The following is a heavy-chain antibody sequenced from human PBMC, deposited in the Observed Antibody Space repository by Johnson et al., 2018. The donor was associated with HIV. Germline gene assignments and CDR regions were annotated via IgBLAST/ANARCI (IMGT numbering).Heavy chain of an antibody. J-gene: IGHJ3*02. CDR3: SRRSDYFSHDAFDI. Sequence: QVQVVESGGGVVQPGRSLRLSCAASGFTFSSHAMHWVRQAPGKGLEWVAFISFDGTSKYYADSVKGRFTVSRDNSKNTVYLQMNSLRGEDSAVYWWSRRSDYFSHDAFDIWGQGTMVTVSS. CDR2: ISFDGTSK. V-gene: IGHV3-30*04. CDR1: GFTFSSHA. D-gene: IGHD3-22*01.